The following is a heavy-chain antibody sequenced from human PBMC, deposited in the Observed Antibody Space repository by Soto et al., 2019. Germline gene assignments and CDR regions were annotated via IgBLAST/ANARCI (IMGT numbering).Heavy chain of an antibody. V-gene: IGHV3-21*01. CDR1: GFTFSSYS. J-gene: IGHJ5*02. D-gene: IGHD3-10*01. Sequence: GSLRLSCAASGFTFSSYSTNWVRQAPGKGLEWVSSISSSSSYIYYADSVKGRFTISRDNAKNSLYLQMNSLRAEDTAVYYCARDSGSGISGWFDPWGQGTLVTVSS. CDR2: ISSSSSYI. CDR3: ARDSGSGISGWFDP.